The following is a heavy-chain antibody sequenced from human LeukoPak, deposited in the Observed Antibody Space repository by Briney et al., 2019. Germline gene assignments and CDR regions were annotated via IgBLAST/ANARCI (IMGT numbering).Heavy chain of an antibody. CDR2: ISWNSGTI. V-gene: IGHV3-9*01. CDR1: GFTFDAYA. D-gene: IGHD6-19*01. J-gene: IGHJ3*02. CDR3: AVDLYSSVWYGAFDM. Sequence: PGRSLRLSCAASGFTFDAYAMHWVRQAPAKGLEWVSGISWNSGTIGYADSVKGRFTISRDNAKNSLYLQMNSLRAEDTALYFCAVDLYSSVWYGAFDMWRQGTMVTVST.